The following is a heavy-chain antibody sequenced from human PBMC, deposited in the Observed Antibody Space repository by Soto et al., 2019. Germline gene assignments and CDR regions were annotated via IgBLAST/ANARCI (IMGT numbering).Heavy chain of an antibody. J-gene: IGHJ6*02. CDR2: IIPIFGTA. CDR3: ARDRTRGPIVVVTDKRYYYYGMDV. D-gene: IGHD2-21*02. Sequence: XSVKVSCEASVGTFSSYAVSWVRQAPGQGLEWMGGIIPIFGTANYAQKFQGRVTITADESTSTAYMELSSLRSEDTAVYYCARDRTRGPIVVVTDKRYYYYGMDVWGQGTTVTASS. CDR1: VGTFSSYA. V-gene: IGHV1-69*13.